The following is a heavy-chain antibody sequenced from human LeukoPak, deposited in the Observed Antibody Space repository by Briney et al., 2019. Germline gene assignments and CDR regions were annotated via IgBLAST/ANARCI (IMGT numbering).Heavy chain of an antibody. V-gene: IGHV1-2*02. Sequence: ASVKVSCKASGYTFTDYYMHWVRQAPGQGLEWMGWINPNSGDTRYAQKFQGRVTMTRDTSISTAYMELSSLTSDDTAVYYCARGRPQVGDSSREDYWGQGTLVTVSS. D-gene: IGHD3-16*01. CDR2: INPNSGDT. CDR1: GYTFTDYY. J-gene: IGHJ4*02. CDR3: ARGRPQVGDSSREDY.